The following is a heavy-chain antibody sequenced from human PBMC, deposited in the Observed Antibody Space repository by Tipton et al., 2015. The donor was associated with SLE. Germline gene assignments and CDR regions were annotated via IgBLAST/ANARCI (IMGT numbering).Heavy chain of an antibody. Sequence: TLSLTCAVYGGSFSDHYWSWIRQTPGRGLELIGEIFHTGSTNYNTAPQSRATISLDTSQTQFSLTLKSVTAADTAVYFCARGLPTWGAYVHFDSWGQGTLVTVSS. V-gene: IGHV4-34*01. CDR2: IFHTGST. D-gene: IGHD7-27*01. CDR1: GGSFSDHY. J-gene: IGHJ4*02. CDR3: ARGLPTWGAYVHFDS.